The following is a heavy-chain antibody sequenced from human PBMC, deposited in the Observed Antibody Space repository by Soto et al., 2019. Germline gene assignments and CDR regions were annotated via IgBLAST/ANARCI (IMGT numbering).Heavy chain of an antibody. CDR1: GFTFSSYA. CDR2: ISSNGGST. Sequence: PGGSLRLSCSASGFTFSSYAMVWVRQAPGKGLEYVSGISSNGGSTYYADSVKGRFTISRDNSKNTLYLQMSSLRAEDTAVYHCVKDVGSGYPTIFDYWGQGTLVTVSS. J-gene: IGHJ4*02. V-gene: IGHV3-64D*06. CDR3: VKDVGSGYPTIFDY. D-gene: IGHD3-22*01.